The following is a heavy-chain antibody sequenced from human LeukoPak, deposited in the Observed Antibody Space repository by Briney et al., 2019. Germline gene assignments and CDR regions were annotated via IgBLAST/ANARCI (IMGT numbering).Heavy chain of an antibody. CDR2: IHYSSGRT. CDR1: GGSISSGGYY. CDR3: ARPDFEDYFDY. J-gene: IGHJ4*02. V-gene: IGHV4-39*01. D-gene: IGHD3-9*01. Sequence: SETLSLTCTVSGGSISSGGYYWSWIRQHPGKGLEWIGSIHYSSGRTYYNPSLKSRVTISVDKSKNQFSLKLSSVTAADTAVYYCARPDFEDYFDYWGQGTLVTVSS.